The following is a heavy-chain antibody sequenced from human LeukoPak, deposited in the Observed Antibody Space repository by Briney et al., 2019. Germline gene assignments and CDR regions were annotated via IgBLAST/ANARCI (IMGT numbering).Heavy chain of an antibody. CDR1: GGSFSSYY. V-gene: IGHV4-34*01. J-gene: IGHJ6*03. Sequence: SETLSLTCAVYGGSFSSYYWSWIRQPPGRGLEWIGDIDHGGITNCNPSLKSRVTISVDTSKNQFSLTLRSVTAADTAVYYCAGLQGHSYYYMDVWGRGTTVAVSS. CDR2: IDHGGIT. CDR3: AGLQGHSYYYMDV.